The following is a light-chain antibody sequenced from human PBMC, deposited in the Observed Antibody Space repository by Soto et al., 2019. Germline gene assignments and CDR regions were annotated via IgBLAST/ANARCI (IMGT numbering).Light chain of an antibody. CDR3: QQSYSTPRT. CDR2: AAS. Sequence: DIRMTQSPSSLSASVGDRVTITCRAGQTINTYLNWYQHKPGKAPKVLIYAASSLQSGVPSRFSGSGSGTDFTLTISSLQPEDFATDDCQQSYSTPRTFGQGTKLEIK. J-gene: IGKJ2*01. CDR1: QTINTY. V-gene: IGKV1-39*01.